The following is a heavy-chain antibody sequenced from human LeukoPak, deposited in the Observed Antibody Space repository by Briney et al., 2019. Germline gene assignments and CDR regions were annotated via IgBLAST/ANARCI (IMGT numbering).Heavy chain of an antibody. CDR2: VHYDGPEK. CDR1: GFIFSNYG. V-gene: IGHV3-30*02. J-gene: IGHJ6*03. D-gene: IGHD4-17*01. CDR3: AKIPYGDYVLDYYYYMDV. Sequence: PGRSLTLSCAASGFIFSNYGLHWVRQAPGKGLERVAFVHYDGPEKYYGDSVKGRFTISRDNSKNTLYLQMYSLRAEDTAVYYCAKIPYGDYVLDYYYYMDVWGKGTTVTISS.